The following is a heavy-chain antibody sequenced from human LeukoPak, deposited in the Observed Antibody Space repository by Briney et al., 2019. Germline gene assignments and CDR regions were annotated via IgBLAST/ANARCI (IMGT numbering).Heavy chain of an antibody. CDR3: ARELFYDGSGYYYIPPAFDI. J-gene: IGHJ3*02. CDR2: INPNSGGT. V-gene: IGHV1-2*02. D-gene: IGHD3-22*01. CDR1: GYTFTGYY. Sequence: ASVKVSCKASGYTFTGYYMHWVRQAPGQGLEWMGWINPNSGGTNYAQKFQGRVTMTRDTSISTAYMELSRLRSDDTAVYYCARELFYDGSGYYYIPPAFDIWGQGTMVTVSS.